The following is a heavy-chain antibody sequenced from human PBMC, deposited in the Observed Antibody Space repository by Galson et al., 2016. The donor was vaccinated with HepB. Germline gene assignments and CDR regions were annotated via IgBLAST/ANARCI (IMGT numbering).Heavy chain of an antibody. CDR3: AREVWRNYYGSGSYYEIYY. CDR1: GYTFTSYA. V-gene: IGHV1-18*01. D-gene: IGHD3-10*01. Sequence: SVKVSCKASGYTFTSYAISWVRQAPGQGLEWVGWVSAYSGNTNYAQKVQDRVTMTTDTSTSTAYMELRSLRSDDTAVYYCAREVWRNYYGSGSYYEIYYWGQGTLVTVSS. CDR2: VSAYSGNT. J-gene: IGHJ4*02.